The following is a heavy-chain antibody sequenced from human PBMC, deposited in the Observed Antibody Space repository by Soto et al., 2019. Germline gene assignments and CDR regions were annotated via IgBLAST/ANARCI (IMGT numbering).Heavy chain of an antibody. Sequence: SETLSLTCAVYGGSFSGYYWSWIRQPPGKGLEWIGEINHSGSTNYNPSLKSRVTISVDTSKNQFSLKLSSVTAADTAVYYCARVRNGYSYVWGQGTLVTVSS. J-gene: IGHJ4*02. V-gene: IGHV4-34*01. CDR3: ARVRNGYSYV. CDR2: INHSGST. D-gene: IGHD5-18*01. CDR1: GGSFSGYY.